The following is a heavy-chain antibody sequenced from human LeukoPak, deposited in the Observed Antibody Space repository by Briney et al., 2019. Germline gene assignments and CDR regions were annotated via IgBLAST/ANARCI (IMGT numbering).Heavy chain of an antibody. J-gene: IGHJ4*01. V-gene: IGHV4-59*08. CDR2: IYYSGTP. CDR1: GGSMSPYH. Sequence: SETLSLTFTVSGGSMSPYHWGWIRQPPGKGLDWTEYIYYSGTPNYNPSLKSRVTISVDTSKNQFSLKLSSVTAADTAIYYCARAVSGRFDYWGQGTLVTVSS. CDR3: ARAVSGRFDY. D-gene: IGHD6-19*01.